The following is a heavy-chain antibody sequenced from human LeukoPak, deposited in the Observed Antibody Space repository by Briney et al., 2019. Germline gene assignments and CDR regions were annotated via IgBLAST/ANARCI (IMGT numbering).Heavy chain of an antibody. CDR3: ARGGIVGTTIDN. Sequence: PSETLSLTCTVSGDSISSYYWSWIRQPPGKGLEWIGYISYSGTTNYNPSLKSRVTISVDTSKKQFSLKLTSVTAADTAVYYCARGGIVGTTIDNWGQGTLVTVSS. CDR2: ISYSGTT. J-gene: IGHJ4*02. CDR1: GDSISSYY. D-gene: IGHD1-26*01. V-gene: IGHV4-59*01.